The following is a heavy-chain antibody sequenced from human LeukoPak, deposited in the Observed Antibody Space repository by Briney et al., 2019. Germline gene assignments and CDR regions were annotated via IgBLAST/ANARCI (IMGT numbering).Heavy chain of an antibody. D-gene: IGHD5-18*01. CDR1: GYTFLSYD. CDR3: ARGPAYSYGGDYFDY. CDR2: MNPNSGNT. J-gene: IGHJ4*02. V-gene: IGHV1-8*01. Sequence: GASVKVSCKASGYTFLSYDINWVRQATGQGLEWMGWMNPNSGNTGYAQKFQGRVTMTRNASISTAYMELSSLRSEDTAVYYCARGPAYSYGGDYFDYWGQGTLVTVSS.